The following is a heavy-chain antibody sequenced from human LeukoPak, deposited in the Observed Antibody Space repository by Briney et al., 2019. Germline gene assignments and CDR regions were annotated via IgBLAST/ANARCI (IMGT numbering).Heavy chain of an antibody. J-gene: IGHJ4*02. D-gene: IGHD6-19*01. CDR1: GGSISSYY. CDR3: ARVGGYSSGPDPLFDN. Sequence: SETLSLTXTVSGGSISSYYWSWIRQPPGKGLEWIGYIYYSGSTNYNPSLKSRVTISVDTSKNQFSLKLSSVTAADTAVYYGARVGGYSSGPDPLFDNWGQGTWSPSPQ. CDR2: IYYSGST. V-gene: IGHV4-59*01.